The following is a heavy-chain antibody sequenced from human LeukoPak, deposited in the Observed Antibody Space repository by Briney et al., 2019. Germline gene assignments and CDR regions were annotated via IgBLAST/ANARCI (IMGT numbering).Heavy chain of an antibody. CDR1: GGSISSGSYY. V-gene: IGHV4-61*02. Sequence: SQTLSLTCTVSGGSISSGSYYWSCIRQPAGKGLEWIGRIYTSGSTNYNPSLKSRVTISVDTSKNQFSLKLSSVTAADTAVYYCASSPRDYYDSSGYYNPLYYWGQGTLVTVSS. D-gene: IGHD3-22*01. CDR3: ASSPRDYYDSSGYYNPLYY. CDR2: IYTSGST. J-gene: IGHJ4*02.